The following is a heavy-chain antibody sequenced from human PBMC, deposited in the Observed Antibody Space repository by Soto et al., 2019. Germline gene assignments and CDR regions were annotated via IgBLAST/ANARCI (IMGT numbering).Heavy chain of an antibody. CDR3: ARFVFHDKDALQGIVPVSASLLNRSTDL. Sequence: PGQGLEWMRWINPNSGGTNYAQKFQGWVTMTRDTSISTAYMELSRLRSDDTAVYYCARFVFHDKDALQGIVPVSASLLNRSTDL. D-gene: IGHD2-2*02. J-gene: IGHJ2*01. V-gene: IGHV1-2*04. CDR2: INPNSGGT.